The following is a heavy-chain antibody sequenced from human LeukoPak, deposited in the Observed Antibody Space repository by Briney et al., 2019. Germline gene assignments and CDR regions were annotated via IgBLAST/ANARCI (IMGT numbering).Heavy chain of an antibody. D-gene: IGHD6-19*01. CDR1: GESFSGYF. J-gene: IGHJ4*02. V-gene: IGHV4-34*01. CDR2: INHSGST. CDR3: PRGHSQWGY. Sequence: SETLSLTCAVYGESFSGYFWSWIRQPPGKGLEWIGEINHSGSTNYNPSLKSRVTISVDTSKNQFSLNLSSVTAADTAVYYCPRGHSQWGYWRQGTLVTVSS.